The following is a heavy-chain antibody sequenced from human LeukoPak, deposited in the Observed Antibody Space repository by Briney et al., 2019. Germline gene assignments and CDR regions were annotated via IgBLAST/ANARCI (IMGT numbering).Heavy chain of an antibody. D-gene: IGHD3-9*01. CDR3: ARRKGNYDILTGYTNWFDP. V-gene: IGHV1-8*01. J-gene: IGHJ5*02. CDR2: VNPNSGNT. Sequence: ASVKVSCKASGYTFTSYDINWVRQATGQGLEWMGWVNPNSGNTGYAQKFQGRVTMTRNTSISTAYMELSSLRSEDTAVYYCARRKGNYDILTGYTNWFDPWGQGTLVTVSS. CDR1: GYTFTSYD.